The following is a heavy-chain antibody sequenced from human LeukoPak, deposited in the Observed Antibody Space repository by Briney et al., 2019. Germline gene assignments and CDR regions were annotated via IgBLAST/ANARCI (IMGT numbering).Heavy chain of an antibody. CDR3: ARSYDSSGYTAFGY. D-gene: IGHD3-22*01. CDR1: GGSISSYY. J-gene: IGHJ4*02. CDR2: IYYSGST. Sequence: KPSETLSLTCTVSGGSISSYYWSWIRQPPGKGLEWIGHIYYSGSTNYNPSLKSRVTISVDTSKSQFSLNLSSVTAADTAVYYCARSYDSSGYTAFGYWGRGTLVTVSS. V-gene: IGHV4-59*01.